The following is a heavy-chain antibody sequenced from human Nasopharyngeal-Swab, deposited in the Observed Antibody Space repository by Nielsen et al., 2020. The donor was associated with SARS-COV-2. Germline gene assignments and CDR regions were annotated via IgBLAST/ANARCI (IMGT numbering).Heavy chain of an antibody. CDR3: AREDYDTNFDY. D-gene: IGHD4-17*01. V-gene: IGHV1-46*01. Sequence: ASVKVSCKASGYTFTSYYMHWVRQAPGQGLEWMGIINPSGGSTSYAQRFQGRVTMTRDTSTSTVYMELSSLRSEDTAVYYCAREDYDTNFDYWGQGTLVTVSS. CDR2: INPSGGST. J-gene: IGHJ4*02. CDR1: GYTFTSYY.